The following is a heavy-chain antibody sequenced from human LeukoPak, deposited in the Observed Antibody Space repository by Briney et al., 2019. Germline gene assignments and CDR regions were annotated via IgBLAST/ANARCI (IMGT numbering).Heavy chain of an antibody. J-gene: IGHJ4*02. V-gene: IGHV3-21*01. CDR1: GFSFSSYS. Sequence: PGGSLRLSCAASGFSFSSYSMNWVRQAPGKGLEWVSSISSSNSHIYYADSVKGRFTISRDNAKNSLYLQMNSLRAEDTAVYYCAREAFDWGLDYWGQGTLVTVSS. D-gene: IGHD3-16*01. CDR2: ISSSNSHI. CDR3: AREAFDWGLDY.